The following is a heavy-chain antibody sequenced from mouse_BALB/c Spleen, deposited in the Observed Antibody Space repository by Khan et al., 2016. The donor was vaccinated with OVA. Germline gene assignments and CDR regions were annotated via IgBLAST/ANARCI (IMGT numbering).Heavy chain of an antibody. D-gene: IGHD2-3*01. CDR2: ISSSGST. CDR1: GYSITSDYA. V-gene: IGHV3-2*02. Sequence: EVQLQESGPGLVKPSQSLSLTCTVTGYSITSDYAWNWIRQFPGNQLECMCYISSSGSTNYNPALNSRISITPDTSKNQFFLQLNSVTTEDTATYYCARDGSRYNYAMDYGGQGTAVTVSS. CDR3: ARDGSRYNYAMDY. J-gene: IGHJ4*01.